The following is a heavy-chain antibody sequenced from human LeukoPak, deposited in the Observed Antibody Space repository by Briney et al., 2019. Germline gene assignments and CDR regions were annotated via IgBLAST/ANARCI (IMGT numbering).Heavy chain of an antibody. Sequence: GGSLRLSCVASGYTFSTYSMHWVSQAPGKGLESVSAISSNGGSTYYANSVKGRFTISRDNSKNTLYLQMGSLRAEDMAVYYCAREYYGGYIDYWGQGTLVTVSS. CDR1: GYTFSTYS. CDR2: ISSNGGST. D-gene: IGHD2-21*01. J-gene: IGHJ4*02. CDR3: AREYYGGYIDY. V-gene: IGHV3-64*01.